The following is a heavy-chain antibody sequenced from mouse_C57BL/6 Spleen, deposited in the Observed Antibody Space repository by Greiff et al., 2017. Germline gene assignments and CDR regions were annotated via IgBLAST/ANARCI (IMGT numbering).Heavy chain of an antibody. V-gene: IGHV1-85*01. CDR2: IYPRDGST. CDR1: GYTFTSYD. D-gene: IGHD1-1*01. CDR3: AYYYGSTSAWFAY. J-gene: IGHJ3*01. Sequence: QVQLKQSGPELVKPGASVKLSCKASGYTFTSYDINWVKQRPGQGLEWIGWIYPRDGSTKYNEKFKGKATLTVDTSSSTAYMELHSLTSEDSAVYFCAYYYGSTSAWFAYWGQGTLVTVSA.